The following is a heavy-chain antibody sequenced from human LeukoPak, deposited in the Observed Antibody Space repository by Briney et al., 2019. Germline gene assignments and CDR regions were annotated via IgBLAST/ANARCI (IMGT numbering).Heavy chain of an antibody. CDR1: GGSISSYY. D-gene: IGHD3-16*01. Sequence: SETLSLTCTVSGGSISSYYWSWIRQPPGKGLEWIGYIYYGGSTNYNPSLRSRVTISVDTSKNQFSLKLSSVTAADTAVYYCARDLRYDYVWGSANFSKYYFDYWGQGTLVTVSS. CDR2: IYYGGST. J-gene: IGHJ4*02. V-gene: IGHV4-59*12. CDR3: ARDLRYDYVWGSANFSKYYFDY.